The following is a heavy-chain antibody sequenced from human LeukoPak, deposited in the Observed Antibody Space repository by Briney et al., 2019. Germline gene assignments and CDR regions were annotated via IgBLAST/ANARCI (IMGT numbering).Heavy chain of an antibody. CDR1: GFNFSSYG. CDR3: ARDSLPMAVTGPFDH. J-gene: IGHJ4*02. D-gene: IGHD6-19*01. Sequence: SGGSLRVSCAASGFNFSSYGMHWVRQAPGKGLEWVTSIWFDGSNIHYADSVKGRVIISRDNSKSALYLQMNSLRAEDTAIYYCARDSLPMAVTGPFDHWGQGALVTVSS. CDR2: IWFDGSNI. V-gene: IGHV3-33*01.